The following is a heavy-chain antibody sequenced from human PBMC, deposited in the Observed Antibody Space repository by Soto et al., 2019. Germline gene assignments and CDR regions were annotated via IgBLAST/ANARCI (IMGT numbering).Heavy chain of an antibody. CDR1: GFTFSSYA. CDR3: AKDRGYSSAYIDL. J-gene: IGHJ2*01. D-gene: IGHD6-19*01. Sequence: EVQLLESGGGLVQPGGSLRLSCAASGFTFSSYAMSWVRQAPGKGLEWVSAISGSGGSTYYADSVKGRFTISRDNSKNMLYLQMNSLRAEDTAVYYCAKDRGYSSAYIDLWGRGTLVTVSS. V-gene: IGHV3-23*01. CDR2: ISGSGGST.